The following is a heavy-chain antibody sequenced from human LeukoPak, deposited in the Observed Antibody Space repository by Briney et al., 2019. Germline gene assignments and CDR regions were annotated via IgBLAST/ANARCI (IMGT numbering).Heavy chain of an antibody. D-gene: IGHD3-22*01. Sequence: PGGPLRLSCATSGFTFSNAWMNWVRQAPGKGLEWVGRIRGNSDGGTIDYAAPVKGRFTLSRDDSKTTLYLQMNSLQTEDTAVYYCATDFYDSTWGQGTLVTVSS. CDR1: GFTFSNAW. CDR3: ATDFYDST. J-gene: IGHJ5*02. CDR2: IRGNSDGGTI. V-gene: IGHV3-15*07.